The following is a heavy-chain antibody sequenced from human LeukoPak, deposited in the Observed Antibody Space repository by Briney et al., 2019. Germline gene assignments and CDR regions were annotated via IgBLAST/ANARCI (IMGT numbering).Heavy chain of an antibody. D-gene: IGHD1-7*01. J-gene: IGHJ5*01. V-gene: IGHV3-30*03. CDR1: GFTFSTYG. Sequence: GGSLRLSCAASGFTFSTYGMHWVRQAPGKGLEWVAVISSDERTDYYSDSVRGRFTVSRDNSKHTLYLQVNSLRAEDTAVYYCAREGLGTTFSAWFDSWGQGTLVIVSS. CDR2: ISSDERTD. CDR3: AREGLGTTFSAWFDS.